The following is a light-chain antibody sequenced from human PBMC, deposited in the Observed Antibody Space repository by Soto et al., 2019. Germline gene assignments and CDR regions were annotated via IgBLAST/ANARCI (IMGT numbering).Light chain of an antibody. Sequence: QSVLTQPASVSGSPGQSITISCGGTSRDIGAYNLVSWYQQPPGKAPKLLIYEVRNRPSGISYRFSGSKSGTTASLTISSLLAEDEADYYCRSYTSRSTLVLGGGTKVTVL. CDR2: EVR. CDR3: RSYTSRSTLV. J-gene: IGLJ2*01. CDR1: SRDIGAYNL. V-gene: IGLV2-14*01.